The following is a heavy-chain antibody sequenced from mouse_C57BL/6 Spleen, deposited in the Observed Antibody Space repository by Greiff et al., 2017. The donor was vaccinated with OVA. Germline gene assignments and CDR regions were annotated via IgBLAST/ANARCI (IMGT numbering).Heavy chain of an antibody. CDR3: ARREYDVGYYYAMDY. V-gene: IGHV1-61*01. CDR1: GYTFTSYW. CDR2: IYPSDSET. J-gene: IGHJ4*01. Sequence: QVHVKQPGAELVRPGSSVKLSCKASGYTFTSYWMDWVKQRPGQGLEWIGNIYPSDSETHYNHKFKDKATLTVDKSSSTAYMQLSSLTSEDSAVYYGARREYDVGYYYAMDYWGQGTSVTVSS. D-gene: IGHD2-14*01.